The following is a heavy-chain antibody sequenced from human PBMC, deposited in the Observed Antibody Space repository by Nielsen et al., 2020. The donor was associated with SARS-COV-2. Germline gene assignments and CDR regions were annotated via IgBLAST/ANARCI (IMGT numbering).Heavy chain of an antibody. Sequence: ASVKVSCKASGYTFTGYYMHWVRQAPGQGLEWMGWINPNSGGTNYAQKLQGRVTMTTDTSTSTAYMELRSLRSDDTAVYYCARDASGMELLKDYFDYWGQGTLVTVSS. CDR3: ARDASGMELLKDYFDY. J-gene: IGHJ4*02. D-gene: IGHD1-26*01. CDR2: INPNSGGT. CDR1: GYTFTGYY. V-gene: IGHV1-2*02.